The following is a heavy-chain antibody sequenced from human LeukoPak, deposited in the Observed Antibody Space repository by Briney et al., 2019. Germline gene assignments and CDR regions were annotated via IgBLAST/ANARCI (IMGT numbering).Heavy chain of an antibody. J-gene: IGHJ4*02. CDR3: AKPKGMDTAMALPDY. CDR2: IRYDGSNK. V-gene: IGHV3-30*02. CDR1: GFTFSSYG. D-gene: IGHD5-18*01. Sequence: GGSLRLSCAASGFTFSSYGMHWVRQAPGKGLEWVAFIRYDGSNKYYADSVKGRFTISRDNSKNTLYLQMNSLRAEDTAVYYCAKPKGMDTAMALPDYWGQGTLVTVSS.